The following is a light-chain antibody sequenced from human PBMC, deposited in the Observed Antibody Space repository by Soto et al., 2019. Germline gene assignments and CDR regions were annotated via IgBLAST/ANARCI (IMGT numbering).Light chain of an antibody. J-gene: IGKJ4*01. Sequence: DIQLTQSPSFLSASVGDGVTITCRASQGISSYLAWYQQRPGKAPKLLIYAASTLQSGVPSRFSGSGSGTEFTLTISSLQSEDFPTYYCQQFNSYPTFGGGTKVEIK. CDR1: QGISSY. V-gene: IGKV1-9*01. CDR3: QQFNSYPT. CDR2: AAS.